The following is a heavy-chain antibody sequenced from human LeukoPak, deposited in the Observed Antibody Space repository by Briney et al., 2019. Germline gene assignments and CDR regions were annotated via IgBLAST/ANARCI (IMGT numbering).Heavy chain of an antibody. D-gene: IGHD3-9*01. CDR1: GFTFSSYG. CDR3: AKDVARYYDILTGYYKDDAFDI. Sequence: PGGSLRLSCAASGFTFSSYGMSWVRQAPGKGLEWVSAISGSGGSTYYADSVKGRFTISRDNSKNTLYLQMNSLRAEDTAVYYCAKDVARYYDILTGYYKDDAFDIWGQGTMVTVSS. CDR2: ISGSGGST. V-gene: IGHV3-23*01. J-gene: IGHJ3*02.